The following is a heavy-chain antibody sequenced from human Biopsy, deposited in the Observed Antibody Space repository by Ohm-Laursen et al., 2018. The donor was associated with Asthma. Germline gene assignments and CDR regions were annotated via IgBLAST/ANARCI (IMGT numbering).Heavy chain of an antibody. D-gene: IGHD2-15*01. V-gene: IGHV3-30*03. CDR1: GFAFRRYA. CDR2: ISYDGSIT. CDR3: GIVVAANPFQGDC. J-gene: IGHJ4*02. Sequence: SLRLSCAASGFAFRRYAIHWVRQAPGKGLEWVAVISYDGSITHYADSVKGRFTISRDNSKNTVYLDISSLRIEDTAVFYCGIVVAANPFQGDCWGQGTLVTVSS.